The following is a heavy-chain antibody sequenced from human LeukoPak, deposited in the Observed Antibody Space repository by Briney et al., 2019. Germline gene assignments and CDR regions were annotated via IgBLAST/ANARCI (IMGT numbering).Heavy chain of an antibody. CDR3: AREGGGKIDY. D-gene: IGHD4-23*01. CDR2: IYHSGST. Sequence: SETLSLTCTVSGGSISSYYWSWIRQPPGKGLEWIGYIYHSGSTNYNPSLKSRVTISVDTSKNQFSLKLSSVTAADTAVYYCAREGGGKIDYWGQGTLVTVSS. CDR1: GGSISSYY. J-gene: IGHJ4*02. V-gene: IGHV4-59*01.